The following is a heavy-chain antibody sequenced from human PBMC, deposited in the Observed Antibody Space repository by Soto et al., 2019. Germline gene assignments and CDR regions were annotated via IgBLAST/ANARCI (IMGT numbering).Heavy chain of an antibody. CDR1: GYTFTTYD. V-gene: IGHV1-8*01. CDR2: MNPYSGNT. Sequence: ASVKVSCKASGYTFTTYDISWVRQATGQGLEWMGWMNPYSGNTGYAQKFQGRVTVTRNTSISTVYMELSGLRPDDTAVYYCARRKERSGPHYFDYWGQGSQVTSPQ. J-gene: IGHJ4*02. D-gene: IGHD6-25*01. CDR3: ARRKERSGPHYFDY.